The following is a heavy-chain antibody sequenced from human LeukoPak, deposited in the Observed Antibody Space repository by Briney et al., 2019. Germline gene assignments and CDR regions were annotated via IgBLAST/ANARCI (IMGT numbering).Heavy chain of an antibody. Sequence: GGSLRLSCAASGFTFSSYWMSWVRQAPGKGLEWVADIKYDGSEKYHVDSVKGRFTISRDNAKNSLYLQMNSLGVEDMAVYYCAREGYCTGGRCYSDYWFEYWGQGTLVTVSS. D-gene: IGHD2-15*01. J-gene: IGHJ4*02. CDR1: GFTFSSYW. CDR2: IKYDGSEK. CDR3: AREGYCTGGRCYSDYWFEY. V-gene: IGHV3-7*04.